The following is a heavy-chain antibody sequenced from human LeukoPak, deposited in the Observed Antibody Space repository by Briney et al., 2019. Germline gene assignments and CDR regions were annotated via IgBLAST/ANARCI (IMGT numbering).Heavy chain of an antibody. Sequence: PGGSLRLSCAASGFTFSSYAMSWVRQAPGKGLEWVSGISGSGGTTYYADSVKGRFTISRDNSKNTLYLQMNSLRVEDTAVYFCAKEAVDTDVGVHYYFDYWGQGTLVTVSS. J-gene: IGHJ4*02. CDR3: AKEAVDTDVGVHYYFDY. CDR2: ISGSGGTT. V-gene: IGHV3-23*01. CDR1: GFTFSSYA. D-gene: IGHD5-18*01.